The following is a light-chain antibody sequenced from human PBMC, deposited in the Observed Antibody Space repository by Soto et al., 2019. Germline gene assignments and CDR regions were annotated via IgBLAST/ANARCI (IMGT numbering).Light chain of an antibody. CDR1: QGISNTY. CDR2: GAS. J-gene: IGKJ1*01. CDR3: QQFGGSSRT. Sequence: IVLTQSPDTLSLSPGERATLSCRASQGISNTYLAWYQQKPGQAPRLLIYGASFRATGIPDRFTGSGSGTDFTLTITRLEPEDFAVYYCQQFGGSSRTFGQGTKVDIK. V-gene: IGKV3-20*01.